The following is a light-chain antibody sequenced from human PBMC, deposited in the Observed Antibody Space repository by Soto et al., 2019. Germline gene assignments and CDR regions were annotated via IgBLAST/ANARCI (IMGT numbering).Light chain of an antibody. V-gene: IGKV3-11*01. CDR1: QSVSNNY. CDR2: DAS. CDR3: QQRSNWPIT. J-gene: IGKJ5*01. Sequence: EIVLTQSPGTLSLSPGERATLSCRASQSVSNNYLAWYQQKPGQAPRLLIYDASNRATGIPARFSGSGSGTDFTLTISSLEPEDFAVYYCQQRSNWPITLGQGTRLEIK.